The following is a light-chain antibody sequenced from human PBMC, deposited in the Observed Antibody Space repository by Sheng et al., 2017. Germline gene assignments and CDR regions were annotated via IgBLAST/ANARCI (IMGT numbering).Light chain of an antibody. Sequence: DIEMTQSPSSLSASVGDRVTITCRASQNINIYLNCIRRNQGKPQNLPDLWCIQFAKWGPIQGSVAVDLGXISLSPISSLQPEDSATYYCQQTFSAPCTFGQGTKLEI. CDR1: QNINIY. CDR2: CI. CDR3: QQTFSAPCT. J-gene: IGKJ2*01. V-gene: IGKV1-39*01.